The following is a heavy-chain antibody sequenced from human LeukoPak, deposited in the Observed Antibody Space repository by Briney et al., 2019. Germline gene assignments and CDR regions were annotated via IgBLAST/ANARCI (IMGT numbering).Heavy chain of an antibody. D-gene: IGHD6-19*01. Sequence: ASVKVSCKASGYTFTSYGISWVRQAPGQGLEWMGWISAYNGNTNYAQKLQGRVTMTTDTSTSTAYMELRSLGSDDTAVYYCARDRQWLAQRSPFDYWGQGTLVTVSS. CDR1: GYTFTSYG. CDR3: ARDRQWLAQRSPFDY. J-gene: IGHJ4*02. CDR2: ISAYNGNT. V-gene: IGHV1-18*01.